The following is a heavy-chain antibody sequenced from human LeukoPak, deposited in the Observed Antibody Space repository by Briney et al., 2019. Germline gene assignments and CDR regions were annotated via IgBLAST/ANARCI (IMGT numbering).Heavy chain of an antibody. CDR3: ARRGYPYYYYMDV. J-gene: IGHJ6*03. V-gene: IGHV3-20*04. D-gene: IGHD3-16*02. Sequence: GGSLRLSCAASGFTFSSYWMHWVRQAPGKGLEWVSSLSWNGGDTRYADSVKDRFTISRDNAKKSLYLQMDSLRAEDTALYYCARRGYPYYYYMDVWGTGTTVTVSS. CDR1: GFTFSSYW. CDR2: LSWNGGDT.